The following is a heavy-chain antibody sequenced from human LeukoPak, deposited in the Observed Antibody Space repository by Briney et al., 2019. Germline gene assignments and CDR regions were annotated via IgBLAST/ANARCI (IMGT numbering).Heavy chain of an antibody. CDR2: INPNSGGT. CDR1: GYTFTGYY. Sequence: ASVKVSCKASGYTFTGYYMHWVRQAPGQGLEWMGWINPNSGGTNYAQKFQGRVTMTRDTSISTAYMELSRLRSDDTAVYYCARDLSIAGNWFDPWGQGTLVTDSS. J-gene: IGHJ5*02. V-gene: IGHV1-2*02. CDR3: ARDLSIAGNWFDP. D-gene: IGHD6-6*01.